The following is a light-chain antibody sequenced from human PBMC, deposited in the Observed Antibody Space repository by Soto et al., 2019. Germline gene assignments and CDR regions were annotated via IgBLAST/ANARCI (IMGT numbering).Light chain of an antibody. Sequence: PGDRATLSCRASQSVSSSYLAWYQQKPGQAPRLLIFGASNRATGIPDSFSGSGSGTDFTLTISRLEPEDFAVYYCQQYDGSLWTFGQGTKVEIK. CDR3: QQYDGSLWT. CDR1: QSVSSSY. CDR2: GAS. V-gene: IGKV3-20*01. J-gene: IGKJ1*01.